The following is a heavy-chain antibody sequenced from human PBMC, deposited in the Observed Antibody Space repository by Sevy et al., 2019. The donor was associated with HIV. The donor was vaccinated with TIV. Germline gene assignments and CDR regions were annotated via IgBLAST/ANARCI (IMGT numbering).Heavy chain of an antibody. V-gene: IGHV3-30*04. J-gene: IGHJ6*02. Sequence: GGSLRLSCAASGFTFSSYAMHWVRQAPGKGLEWVAVISYDGSNKYYADSVKGRFTISRDNSKNLLYLQMNSLRAEDTAVYYCASSGGREGGYYYGMDVWGQGTTVTVSS. CDR2: ISYDGSNK. D-gene: IGHD2-15*01. CDR3: ASSGGREGGYYYGMDV. CDR1: GFTFSSYA.